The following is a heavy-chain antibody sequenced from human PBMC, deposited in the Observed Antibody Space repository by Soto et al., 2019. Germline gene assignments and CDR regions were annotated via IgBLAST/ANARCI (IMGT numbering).Heavy chain of an antibody. D-gene: IGHD6-19*01. V-gene: IGHV3-48*02. CDR2: ITTTSSTM. CDR1: GFIFSDYS. J-gene: IGHJ6*02. Sequence: HPGGSLRLSCTPSGFIFSDYSMNWVRQAPGKGLEWISYITTTSSTMYYADSVKGRFTISRDNAKNSLYLQTNSLRDEDTAVSYRAGDSSSRQNYCMDVWGQWTTVTVSS. CDR3: AGDSSSRQNYCMDV.